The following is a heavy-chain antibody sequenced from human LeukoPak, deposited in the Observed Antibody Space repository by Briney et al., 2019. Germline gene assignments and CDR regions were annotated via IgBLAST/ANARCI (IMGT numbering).Heavy chain of an antibody. J-gene: IGHJ4*02. CDR3: AKGAPRLYIAAAGYFDY. CDR2: ISWNSGSI. CDR1: GFTFDDYA. Sequence: GGSLRLSCAASGFTFDDYAMHWVREAPGKGLEWVSGISWNSGSIGYADSVKGRFTISRDNAKNSLYLLMNSLRAEDTALYYCAKGAPRLYIAAAGYFDYWGQGTLVTVSS. D-gene: IGHD6-13*01. V-gene: IGHV3-9*01.